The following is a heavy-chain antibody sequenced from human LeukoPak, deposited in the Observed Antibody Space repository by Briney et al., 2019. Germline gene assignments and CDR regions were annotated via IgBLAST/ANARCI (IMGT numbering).Heavy chain of an antibody. D-gene: IGHD5-18*01. J-gene: IGHJ4*02. Sequence: KPSETLSLTCTVSGGSISSYYWSWIRQPPGKGLEWIGSIYYSGSTYYNPSLKSRVTISVDTSKNQFSLKLSSVTAADTAVYYCARDGYSYGSPFDYWGQGTLVTVSS. V-gene: IGHV4-59*12. CDR2: IYYSGST. CDR3: ARDGYSYGSPFDY. CDR1: GGSISSYY.